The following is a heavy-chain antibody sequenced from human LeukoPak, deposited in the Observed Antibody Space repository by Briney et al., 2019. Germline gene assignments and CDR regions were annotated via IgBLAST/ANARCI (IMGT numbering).Heavy chain of an antibody. J-gene: IGHJ4*02. Sequence: SETLSLTCAVSGYSISSGYYWGWIRQPPGKGLEWIGRIYTSGSTNYNPSLKSRVTISVDTSKNQFSLKLSSVTAADTAVYYCAREDYCSSTSCYTHLDYWGQGTLVTVSS. CDR1: GYSISSGYY. D-gene: IGHD2-2*02. V-gene: IGHV4-38-2*02. CDR2: IYTSGST. CDR3: AREDYCSSTSCYTHLDY.